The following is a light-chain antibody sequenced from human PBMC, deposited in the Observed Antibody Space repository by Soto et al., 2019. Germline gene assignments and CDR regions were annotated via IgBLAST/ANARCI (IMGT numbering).Light chain of an antibody. CDR2: DVS. CDR1: GSDVGAYKY. CDR3: CSYAGSYSWV. Sequence: QSVLTQPRSVSGSPGQSVTISCTGTGSDVGAYKYVSWYQQHPGKAPKFIIYDVSERPSGVPDRFSGSKSGDTASLTISGPQVEDEADYYCCSYAGSYSWVFGGGTKLTVL. V-gene: IGLV2-11*01. J-gene: IGLJ3*02.